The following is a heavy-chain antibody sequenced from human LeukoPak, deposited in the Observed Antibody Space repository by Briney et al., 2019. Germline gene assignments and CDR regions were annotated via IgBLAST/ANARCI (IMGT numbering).Heavy chain of an antibody. J-gene: IGHJ4*02. CDR2: INSDGSRT. Sequence: PGGSLRLSCAASGFTFSSYWMHWVRQAPGKGLVWVSRINSDGSRTSYADSVRGRFTISRDNAKNTLYLQMNSLRAEDTAVYYCAREGFYGDRDYWGQGTLVTVSS. CDR1: GFTFSSYW. CDR3: AREGFYGDRDY. V-gene: IGHV3-74*01. D-gene: IGHD4-17*01.